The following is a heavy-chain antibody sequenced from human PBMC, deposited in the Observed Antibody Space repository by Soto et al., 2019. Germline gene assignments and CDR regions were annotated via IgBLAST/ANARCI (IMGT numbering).Heavy chain of an antibody. J-gene: IGHJ4*02. CDR3: ASESTYYFDY. CDR2: IIPIFGTA. V-gene: IGHV1-69*13. Sequence: ASVQVSCKASGGTFSSYAISWVRQAPGQGLEWMGGIIPIFGTANYAQKFQGRVTITADESTSTAYMELSSLRSEYTAVYYCASESTYYFDYWGQGTLVTVSS. CDR1: GGTFSSYA.